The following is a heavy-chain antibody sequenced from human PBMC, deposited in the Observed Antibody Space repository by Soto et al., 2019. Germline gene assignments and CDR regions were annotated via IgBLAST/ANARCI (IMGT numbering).Heavy chain of an antibody. CDR1: GVSISSTNYY. D-gene: IGHD2-2*01. V-gene: IGHV4-39*07. J-gene: IGHJ5*02. CDR3: ARVPDR. Sequence: NPSETLSLTCTVSGVSISSTNYYWGWIRQPPGKGLEWIGYIYHSGSTYYNPSLKSRVTISVDRSKNQFSLKLSSVTAADTAVYYCARVPDRWGQGTLVTVSS. CDR2: IYHSGST.